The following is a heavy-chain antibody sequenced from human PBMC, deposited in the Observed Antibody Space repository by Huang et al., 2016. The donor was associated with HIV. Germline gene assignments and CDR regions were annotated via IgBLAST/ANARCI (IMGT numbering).Heavy chain of an antibody. J-gene: IGHJ4*02. CDR2: VSPYSTKT. D-gene: IGHD2-2*01. CDR3: ATDYYANFDY. Sequence: QVQLMQSGPEVKKPGASVRVSCKASGYSFTTYGLNWVRQAPGHGLEWMGWVSPYSTKTDYAEKFQGRGTMTRDTSTTTAYMELRSRRSDDTAIYYCATDYYANFDYWGQGTLVTISS. V-gene: IGHV1-18*04. CDR1: GYSFTTYG.